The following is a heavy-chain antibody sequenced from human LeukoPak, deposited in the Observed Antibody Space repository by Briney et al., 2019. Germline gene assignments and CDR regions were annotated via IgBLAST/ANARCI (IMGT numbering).Heavy chain of an antibody. CDR3: ARGGSGWNYYYYYMDV. Sequence: PSETLPLTCTVSDYSISSSSYYWGWIRQPPGKGLEWIGSIYYSGSTNYNPSLKSRVTISVDTSKNQFSLKLSSVTAADTAVYYCARGGSGWNYYYYYMDVWGKGTTVTISS. J-gene: IGHJ6*03. V-gene: IGHV4-39*07. CDR2: IYYSGST. CDR1: DYSISSSSYY. D-gene: IGHD6-19*01.